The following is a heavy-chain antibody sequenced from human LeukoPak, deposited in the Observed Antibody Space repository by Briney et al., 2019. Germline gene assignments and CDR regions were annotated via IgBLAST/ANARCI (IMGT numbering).Heavy chain of an antibody. Sequence: PGGSLRLSCAASGFTFRSYWLNWVRQTPGKGLEWVANIKEDGSEKYHVDSVKGRFTISRDNAKNSLYLQMNSLRAEDTALYYCARSIMGGGAFDYWGQGTQVTVSS. CDR2: IKEDGSEK. V-gene: IGHV3-7*03. J-gene: IGHJ4*02. CDR1: GFTFRSYW. CDR3: ARSIMGGGAFDY. D-gene: IGHD3-10*01.